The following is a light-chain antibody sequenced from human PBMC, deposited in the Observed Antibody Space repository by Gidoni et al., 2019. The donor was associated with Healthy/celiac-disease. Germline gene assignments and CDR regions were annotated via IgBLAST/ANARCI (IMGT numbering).Light chain of an antibody. CDR3: QSYDSSLSAYNYV. J-gene: IGLJ1*01. Sequence: QSVLTQPPSVSGAPGQRVTISCTGSSSNIGAGYDVHWYQQLPGTAPKLLIYGNSNRPSGVPDRFSGSKSGTSASLAITGLQAEDEADYYCQSYDSSLSAYNYVFGTRTKVTVL. V-gene: IGLV1-40*01. CDR1: SSNIGAGYD. CDR2: GNS.